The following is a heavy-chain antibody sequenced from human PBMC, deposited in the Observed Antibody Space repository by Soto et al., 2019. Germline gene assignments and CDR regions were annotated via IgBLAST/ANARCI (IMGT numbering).Heavy chain of an antibody. V-gene: IGHV4-39*01. CDR1: GGSISSSSYY. D-gene: IGHD3-3*01. CDR3: ARPRFLEWLLSSRVGKNNWFDP. CDR2: IYYSGST. Sequence: SETLSLTCTVSGGSISSSSYYWGWIRQPPGKGLEWIGSIYYSGSTYYNPSLKSRVTISVDTSKNQFSLKLSSVTAADTAVYYCARPRFLEWLLSSRVGKNNWFDPWGQGTLVTVSS. J-gene: IGHJ5*02.